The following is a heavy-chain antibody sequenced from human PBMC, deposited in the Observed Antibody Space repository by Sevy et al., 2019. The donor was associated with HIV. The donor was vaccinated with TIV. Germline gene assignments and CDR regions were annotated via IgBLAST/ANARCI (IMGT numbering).Heavy chain of an antibody. D-gene: IGHD4-17*01. J-gene: IGHJ4*02. V-gene: IGHV4-31*03. CDR1: GGSISSGGHF. CDR2: IYKSGTT. CDR3: ARVGYGHYLPDY. Sequence: SETLSLTCTVSGGSISSGGHFWTWIRHPPGKGLEWIGYIYKSGTTYHSPSLKSRVTILVDTSKNQFSLKLTSVSAADTAVYYCARVGYGHYLPDYWGQGTLVTVSS.